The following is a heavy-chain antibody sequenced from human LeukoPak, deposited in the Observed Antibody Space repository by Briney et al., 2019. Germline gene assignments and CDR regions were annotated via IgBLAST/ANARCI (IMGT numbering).Heavy chain of an antibody. CDR1: GFTFNNYG. Sequence: GRSLRLSCAASGFTFNNYGMHWVRQAPGKGLEWVAAIWYNGSNEYYADSVKGRFTISRDNSKNTLYLQMNSLRAEDTALYYCARGQEYYYDSSAYSKFDYWGQGTLVTVSS. J-gene: IGHJ4*02. V-gene: IGHV3-33*01. CDR2: IWYNGSNE. D-gene: IGHD3-22*01. CDR3: ARGQEYYYDSSAYSKFDY.